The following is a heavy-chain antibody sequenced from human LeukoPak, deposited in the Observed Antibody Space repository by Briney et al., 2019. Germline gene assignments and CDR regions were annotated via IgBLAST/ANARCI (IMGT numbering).Heavy chain of an antibody. CDR2: INSDGSST. Sequence: QPGGSLRLSCAASGFTFSSYWMHWVRQAPGKGLVWVSRINSDGSSTSYADSVKGRFTISRDNAKNTLYLQMNSLRAEDTAVYYCARGLYRGSVGATTFDYWGQGTLVTVSS. CDR1: GFTFSSYW. D-gene: IGHD1-26*01. J-gene: IGHJ4*02. V-gene: IGHV3-74*01. CDR3: ARGLYRGSVGATTFDY.